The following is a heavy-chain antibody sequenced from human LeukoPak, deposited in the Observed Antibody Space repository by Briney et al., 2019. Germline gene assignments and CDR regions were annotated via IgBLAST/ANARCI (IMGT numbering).Heavy chain of an antibody. D-gene: IGHD6-6*01. CDR1: GGSINSGTYY. V-gene: IGHV4-61*02. CDR3: ARGESSSSPLYYYYYYMDA. CDR2: IYTSGST. J-gene: IGHJ6*03. Sequence: PSETLSLTCTVSGGSINSGTYYWSWIRQPAGKGLEWIGRIYTSGSTNYNPSLKSRVTISVDTSKNQFSLKLSSVTAADTAMYYCARGESSSSPLYYYYYYMDAWGKGTTVTVSS.